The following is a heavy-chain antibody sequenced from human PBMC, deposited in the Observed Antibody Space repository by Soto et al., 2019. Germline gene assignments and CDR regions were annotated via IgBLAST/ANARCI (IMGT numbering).Heavy chain of an antibody. CDR2: ISLSGSTI. Sequence: PGGSLRLSCAASGFAFSNYEMNWVRQAPGKGLEWVSYISLSGSTIYYADSVKGRFTISRDDAKNSLYLQMDSLRADDTAVYYCARESFSASPNFFDYWGQGTLVTVLL. CDR1: GFAFSNYE. CDR3: ARESFSASPNFFDY. V-gene: IGHV3-48*03. D-gene: IGHD3-3*02. J-gene: IGHJ4*02.